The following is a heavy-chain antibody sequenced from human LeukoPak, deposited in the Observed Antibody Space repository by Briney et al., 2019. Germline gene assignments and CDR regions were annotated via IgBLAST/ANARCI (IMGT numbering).Heavy chain of an antibody. V-gene: IGHV4-59*08. CDR1: GGSISSYY. D-gene: IGHD4-23*01. Sequence: SETLSLTCTVSGGSISSYYWSWIRQPPGKGLEWLGYIYYSGSTNYNPSLKSRVTISVDTSKNQFSLKLSSVTAADTAVYYCARRYADYGGNVSQFDYWGQGTLVTVSS. J-gene: IGHJ4*02. CDR3: ARRYADYGGNVSQFDY. CDR2: IYYSGST.